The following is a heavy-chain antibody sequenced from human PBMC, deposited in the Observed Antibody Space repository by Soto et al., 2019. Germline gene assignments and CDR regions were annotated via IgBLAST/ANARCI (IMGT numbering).Heavy chain of an antibody. J-gene: IGHJ3*02. V-gene: IGHV3-23*01. CDR3: ARDMTQVNIDAFDI. CDR2: ISGSGGST. Sequence: GGSLRLSCAASGFTFSSYAMSWVRQAPGKGLELVSAISGSGGSTYYADSVKGRFTISRDNSKNTLYLQRNSLRAEDTAFYYCARDMTQVNIDAFDIWGQGTMVTVSS. CDR1: GFTFSSYA. D-gene: IGHD4-17*01.